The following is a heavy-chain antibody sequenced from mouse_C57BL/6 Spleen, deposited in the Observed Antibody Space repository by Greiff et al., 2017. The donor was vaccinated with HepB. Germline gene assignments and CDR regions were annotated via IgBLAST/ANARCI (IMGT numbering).Heavy chain of an antibody. Sequence: VQLKESGGGLVQPGGSMKLSCAASGFTFSDAWMDWVRQSPEKGLEWVAEIRNKANNYATYYAESVKGRFTISRDDSKSSVYLQMNSLRAEDTGIYYCTRADYGWFAYWGQGTLVTVSA. CDR1: GFTFSDAW. D-gene: IGHD2-4*01. CDR2: IRNKANNYAT. J-gene: IGHJ3*01. CDR3: TRADYGWFAY. V-gene: IGHV6-6*01.